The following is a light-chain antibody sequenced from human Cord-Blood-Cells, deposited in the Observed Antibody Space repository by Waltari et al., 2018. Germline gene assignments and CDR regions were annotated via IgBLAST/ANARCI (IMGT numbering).Light chain of an antibody. CDR1: QSISSW. CDR2: DAS. Sequence: DIQMTQSPSTLSESVGDRVTTTCRASQSISSWLAWYQQKPGKAPNLLIYDASSLESGFPSRFSGSGSGTEFTLTISSLQPDDFATYYCQQYNSYSYTFGQGTKLEIK. CDR3: QQYNSYSYT. J-gene: IGKJ2*01. V-gene: IGKV1-5*01.